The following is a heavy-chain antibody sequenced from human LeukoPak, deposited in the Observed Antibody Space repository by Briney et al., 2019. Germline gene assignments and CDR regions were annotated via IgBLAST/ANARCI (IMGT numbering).Heavy chain of an antibody. V-gene: IGHV4-59*01. J-gene: IGHJ4*02. Sequence: PSETLSLTCSVSGGSISNYYWSWIRQSPGKGLEWIGYIYYLGSTNYNPSLKSRVTISLDTSKNQFSLNLSSVTAADTAVYYCARSPYSGTYGVWGQGTLVTVSS. CDR2: IYYLGST. CDR3: ARSPYSGTYGV. CDR1: GGSISNYY. D-gene: IGHD1-26*01.